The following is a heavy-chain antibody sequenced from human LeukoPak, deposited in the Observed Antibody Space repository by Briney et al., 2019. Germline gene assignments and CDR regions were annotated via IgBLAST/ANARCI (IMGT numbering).Heavy chain of an antibody. Sequence: GGSLRLSCAASGFTFSSYAMSWVRQAPGKGLEWVSAISGSGGSTYYADSVKGRFTISRDNSKNTLYLQMNSLRAEDTAVYYCAKDYDILTGSNPDAFDIWGQGKMVPVFS. V-gene: IGHV3-23*01. D-gene: IGHD3-9*01. CDR1: GFTFSSYA. CDR3: AKDYDILTGSNPDAFDI. CDR2: ISGSGGST. J-gene: IGHJ3*02.